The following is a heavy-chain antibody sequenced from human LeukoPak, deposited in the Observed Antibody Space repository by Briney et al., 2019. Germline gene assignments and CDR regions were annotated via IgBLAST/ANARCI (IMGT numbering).Heavy chain of an antibody. CDR1: GFTVSSNY. J-gene: IGHJ4*02. CDR2: IYSGGST. D-gene: IGHD4-17*01. CDR3: AKEIIEDYGDPYFDY. V-gene: IGHV3-66*01. Sequence: GGSLRLSCAASGFTVSSNYMSWVRQAPGKGLEWVSVIYSGGSTYYADSVKGRFTISRDNSKNTLYLQMNSLRAEDTAVYYCAKEIIEDYGDPYFDYWGQGTLVTVSS.